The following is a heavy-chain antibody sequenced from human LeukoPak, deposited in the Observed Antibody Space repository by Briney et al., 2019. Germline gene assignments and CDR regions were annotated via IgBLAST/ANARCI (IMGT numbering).Heavy chain of an antibody. V-gene: IGHV3-11*06. Sequence: GGSLRLSCAASGFTFSDYHMSWIRQAPGKGLEWVSSISSSSSYIYYADSVKGRFTISRDNAKNSLYLQMNSLRAEDTAVYYCAKKTTVTSVDAFDIWGQGTMVTVSS. CDR1: GFTFSDYH. CDR2: ISSSSSYI. J-gene: IGHJ3*02. CDR3: AKKTTVTSVDAFDI. D-gene: IGHD4-17*01.